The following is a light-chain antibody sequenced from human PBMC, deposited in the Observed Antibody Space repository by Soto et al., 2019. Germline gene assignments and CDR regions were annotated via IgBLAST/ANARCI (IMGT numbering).Light chain of an antibody. Sequence: EIVMTQSPASLSVSPGDGATLSCRASQSVASNVAWYQQKAGQGPRLLIHGASTRAVGVPARLSGSGSGTDFTLTIRSLQSEDFAVYYCQQYHNWPPQYTFGQGTKLQIK. J-gene: IGKJ2*01. CDR1: QSVASN. V-gene: IGKV3-15*01. CDR3: QQYHNWPPQYT. CDR2: GAS.